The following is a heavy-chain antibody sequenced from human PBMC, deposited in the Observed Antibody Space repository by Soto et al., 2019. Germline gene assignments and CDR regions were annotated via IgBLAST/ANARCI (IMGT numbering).Heavy chain of an antibody. CDR1: GYSFTSYW. J-gene: IGHJ4*02. D-gene: IGHD2-21*02. CDR2: IYPGDSDT. CDR3: AKGAGLRADCGGDCYPGCFGY. Sequence: GESLKISCKGSGYSFTSYWIGWVRQMPGKGLEWMGIIYPGDSDTRYSPSFQGQVTISADKSISTAYLQWSSLKASDTAMYYCAKGAGLRADCGGDCYPGCFGYWGRETLVTVSS. V-gene: IGHV5-51*01.